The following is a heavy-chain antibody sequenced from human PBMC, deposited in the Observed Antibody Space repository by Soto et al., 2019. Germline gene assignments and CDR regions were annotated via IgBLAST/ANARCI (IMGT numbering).Heavy chain of an antibody. CDR2: IYHSGST. D-gene: IGHD1-26*01. CDR3: ARGGRGSTNWFDP. Sequence: PSETLSLTCAVSGGSTSSSNWWSWVRQPPGKGLGWIGEIYHSGSTNYNPSLKSRVTISVDKSKNQFSLKLSSVTAADTAVYYCARGGRGSTNWFDPWGQGTLVTVSS. V-gene: IGHV4-4*02. J-gene: IGHJ5*02. CDR1: GGSTSSSNW.